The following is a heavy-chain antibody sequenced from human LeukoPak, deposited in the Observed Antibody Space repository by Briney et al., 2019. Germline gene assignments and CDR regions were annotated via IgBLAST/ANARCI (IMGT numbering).Heavy chain of an antibody. CDR3: VRGDFQSGH. V-gene: IGHV3-21*01. Sequence: GGSLRLSCAASGFTFSSYEMNWVRQAPGKGLEWVSSISSGGNYMSYADSLKGRVSISRDNPKNSLFLDMSRLRAEDTAMYYCVRGDFQSGHWGQGALVIVSS. J-gene: IGHJ4*02. D-gene: IGHD2-21*02. CDR1: GFTFSSYE. CDR2: ISSGGNYM.